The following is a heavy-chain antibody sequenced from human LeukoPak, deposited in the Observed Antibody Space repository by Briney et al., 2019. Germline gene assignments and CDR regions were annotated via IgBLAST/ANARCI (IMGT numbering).Heavy chain of an antibody. CDR1: GGSISSSSYY. D-gene: IGHD2-8*01. CDR2: IYYSGST. Sequence: SETLSLTCTVSGGSISSSSYYWSWIRQPPGKGLEWIGYIYYSGSTGYNPSLNSRATISVDTSKNQFSLKLSSVTAADTAVYYCARASGVGHLPRYFDLWGRGTLVTVSS. J-gene: IGHJ2*01. V-gene: IGHV4-61*01. CDR3: ARASGVGHLPRYFDL.